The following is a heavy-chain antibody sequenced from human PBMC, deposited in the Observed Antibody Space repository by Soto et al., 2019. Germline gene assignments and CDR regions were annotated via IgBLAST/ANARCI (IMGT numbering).Heavy chain of an antibody. CDR3: ARDGVDTATGYYYGMDV. D-gene: IGHD5-18*01. Sequence: QVPLVQSGAEVKKPGASVKVSCKASGYTFTSYGISWVRQAPGQGLEWMGWISAYNGNTNYAQKLQGRVTMTTDTSTSTAYMELRSLRSDYTAVYYCARDGVDTATGYYYGMDVWGQGTTVTVSS. V-gene: IGHV1-18*01. CDR1: GYTFTSYG. J-gene: IGHJ6*02. CDR2: ISAYNGNT.